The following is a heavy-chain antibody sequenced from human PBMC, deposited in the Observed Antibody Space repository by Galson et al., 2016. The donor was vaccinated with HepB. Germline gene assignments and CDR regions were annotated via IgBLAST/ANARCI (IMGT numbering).Heavy chain of an antibody. D-gene: IGHD3-9*01. CDR1: GGSISTYY. CDR2: IHYSGTS. J-gene: IGHJ4*02. CDR3: ARVPRGYDNAGYFFDS. Sequence: SETLSLTCAVSGGSISTYYWNWIRQFPGKGLEWIGFIHYSGTSKYNPSLKSRVTISLDTSKKQFSLKMSSVSAADTAVYYCARVPRGYDNAGYFFDSWGQRTLVIVSS. V-gene: IGHV4-59*01.